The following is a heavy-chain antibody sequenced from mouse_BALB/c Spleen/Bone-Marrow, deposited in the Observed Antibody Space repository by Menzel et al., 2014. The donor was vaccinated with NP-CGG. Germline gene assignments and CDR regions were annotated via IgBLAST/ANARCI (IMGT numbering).Heavy chain of an antibody. V-gene: IGHV1S81*02. CDR3: ARGTFDY. J-gene: IGHJ2*01. CDR2: INPSNGRT. CDR1: GYTFTSYW. Sequence: VQLQQSGAEPVKPGASVKLSCKASGYTFTSYWMHWVKQRPGQGLEWIGEINPSNGRTNYNEKFKSKATLTVDKSSSTAYMQLSSLTSEDSAVYYCARGTFDYWGQGTTLTVSS.